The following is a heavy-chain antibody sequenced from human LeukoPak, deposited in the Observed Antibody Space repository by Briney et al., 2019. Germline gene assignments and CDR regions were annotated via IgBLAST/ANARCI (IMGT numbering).Heavy chain of an antibody. CDR3: ARAPSYDFWSAVTPPYFDY. CDR1: GYTFTGYY. Sequence: GASVKVSCKASGYTFTGYYMHWVRQAPGQGLEWMGWINPNSGGTNYAQKFQGRVTMTRDTSISTAYMELSRLRSDDTAVYYCARAPSYDFWSAVTPPYFDYWGQGTLVTVSS. D-gene: IGHD3-3*01. V-gene: IGHV1-2*02. CDR2: INPNSGGT. J-gene: IGHJ4*02.